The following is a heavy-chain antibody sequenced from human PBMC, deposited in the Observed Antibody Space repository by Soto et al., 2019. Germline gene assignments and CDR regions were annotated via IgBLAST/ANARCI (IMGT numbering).Heavy chain of an antibody. D-gene: IGHD3-22*01. CDR3: APDLSPSYASSCYYDY. CDR2: IYDSGST. J-gene: IGHJ4*02. CDR1: AGSISSGGYY. V-gene: IGHV4-31*03. Sequence: SETRSLTGTVSAGSISSGGYYWGWIRQHPGKGLGWIGYIYDSGSTYYNPSLKSRVTISVDTSKNQFSLKLSSLTTAVPVVSYCAPDLSPSYASSCYYDYWGQGSLVTVS.